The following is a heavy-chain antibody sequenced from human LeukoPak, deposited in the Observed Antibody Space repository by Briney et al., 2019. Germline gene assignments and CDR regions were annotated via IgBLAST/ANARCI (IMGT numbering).Heavy chain of an antibody. Sequence: PSETLSLTCTVSGGPINSDYWNWLGQPPGQGLEWIGYIYSSGSTNYNPSLNSRVSISLDTSKNQLSLKLGSVTAADTAVYYCARGAGRWAIWGQGTMVTVSS. CDR2: IYSSGST. D-gene: IGHD4-23*01. CDR3: ARGAGRWAI. J-gene: IGHJ3*02. CDR1: GGPINSDY. V-gene: IGHV4-59*01.